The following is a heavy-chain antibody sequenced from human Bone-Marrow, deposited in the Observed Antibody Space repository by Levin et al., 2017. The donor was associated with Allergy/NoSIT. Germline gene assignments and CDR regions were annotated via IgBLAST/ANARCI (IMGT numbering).Heavy chain of an antibody. Sequence: GGSLRLSCAASGFTFSSYAMHWVRQAPGKGLEWVAVISYDGSNKYYADSVKGRFTISRDNSKNTLYLQMNSLRAEDTAVYYCARLSVDDILTDQTRYRSGPFDYWGQGTLVTVSS. D-gene: IGHD3-9*01. J-gene: IGHJ4*02. CDR3: ARLSVDDILTDQTRYRSGPFDY. CDR2: ISYDGSNK. V-gene: IGHV3-30*04. CDR1: GFTFSSYA.